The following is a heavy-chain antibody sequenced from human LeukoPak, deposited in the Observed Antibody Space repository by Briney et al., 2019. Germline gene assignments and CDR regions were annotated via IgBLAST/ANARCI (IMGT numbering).Heavy chain of an antibody. Sequence: SVKVSCKASGGTLSSYAISWVRQAPGQGLEWMGRIIPIFGTANYAQKFQGRVTITTDESTSTAYMELSSLRSEDTAVYYCARGTVTTFLEHYFDYWGQGTLVTVSS. V-gene: IGHV1-69*05. CDR2: IIPIFGTA. D-gene: IGHD4-11*01. CDR1: GGTLSSYA. CDR3: ARGTVTTFLEHYFDY. J-gene: IGHJ4*02.